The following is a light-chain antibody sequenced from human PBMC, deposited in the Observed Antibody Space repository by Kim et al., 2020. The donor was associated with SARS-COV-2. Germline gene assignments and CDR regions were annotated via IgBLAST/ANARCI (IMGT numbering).Light chain of an antibody. CDR1: QSVSHNY. Sequence: LSPVEVPTLSCTASQSVSHNYLAWYQQKPGLAPRLLIYGASSRATGIPDRFSGSGSGTDFTLTISRVEPEDFAVYYCHQYGSSPTFGQGTRLEIK. J-gene: IGKJ5*01. CDR2: GAS. V-gene: IGKV3-20*01. CDR3: HQYGSSPT.